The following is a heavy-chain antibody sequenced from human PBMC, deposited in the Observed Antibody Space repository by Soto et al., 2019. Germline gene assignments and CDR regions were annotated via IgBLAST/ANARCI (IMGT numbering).Heavy chain of an antibody. CDR3: ARDRATTYYDIFDHRGDY. V-gene: IGHV1-18*01. Sequence: GASVKVSCKASGYTFTSYGISWVRQAPGQGLEWMGWISAYNGNTNYAQKLQGRVTMTTDTSTSTAYMELRSLRSDDTAVYYCARDRATTYYDIFDHRGDYWGQETLVTVSS. CDR2: ISAYNGNT. J-gene: IGHJ4*02. D-gene: IGHD3-9*01. CDR1: GYTFTSYG.